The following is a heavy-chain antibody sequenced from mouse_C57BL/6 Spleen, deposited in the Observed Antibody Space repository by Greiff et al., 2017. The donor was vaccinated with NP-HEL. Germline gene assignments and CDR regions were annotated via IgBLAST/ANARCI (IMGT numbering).Heavy chain of an antibody. CDR3: ARKLYYGSSYDWFAY. Sequence: QVQLQQPGAELVRPGSSVKLSCKASGYTFTSYWMDWVKQRPGQGLEWIGNIYPSDSETHYNQKFKDKSTLTVDKSSSTAYMQLSSLTSEDSAVYYCARKLYYGSSYDWFAYWGQGTLVTVSA. D-gene: IGHD1-1*01. CDR2: IYPSDSET. CDR1: GYTFTSYW. J-gene: IGHJ3*01. V-gene: IGHV1-61*01.